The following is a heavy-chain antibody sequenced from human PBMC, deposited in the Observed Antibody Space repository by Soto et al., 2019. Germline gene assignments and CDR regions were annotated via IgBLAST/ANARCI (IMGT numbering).Heavy chain of an antibody. Sequence: SETLSLTCTVSGSSISSGDYYWSWIRQPPGKGLEWIWYIYYSVSTYYNPSLKSRVTISVDTSKNQFSLKLSSVTAADTAVYYCARDHYVYDILTGYGYYYGMDVWGQGTTVTVS. V-gene: IGHV4-30-4*01. D-gene: IGHD3-9*01. CDR1: GSSISSGDYY. CDR2: IYYSVST. J-gene: IGHJ6*02. CDR3: ARDHYVYDILTGYGYYYGMDV.